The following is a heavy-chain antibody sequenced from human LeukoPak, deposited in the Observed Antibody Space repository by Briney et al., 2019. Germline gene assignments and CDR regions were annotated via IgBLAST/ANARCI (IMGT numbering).Heavy chain of an antibody. Sequence: GGSLRLSCAASGFTVSGNFMSWVRQAPGKGLEWVSIIYVGGTTYFADSVKGRFTISRDNAKNSLYLQMNSLRGDDTAVYYCATVAGDCSGGRCYLLRFDYWGQGTLVTVSS. CDR3: ATVAGDCSGGRCYLLRFDY. D-gene: IGHD2-15*01. J-gene: IGHJ4*02. CDR1: GFTVSGNF. CDR2: IYVGGTT. V-gene: IGHV3-53*01.